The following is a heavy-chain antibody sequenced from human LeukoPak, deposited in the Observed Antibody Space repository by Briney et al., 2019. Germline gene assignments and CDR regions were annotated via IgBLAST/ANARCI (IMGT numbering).Heavy chain of an antibody. Sequence: SVKVSCKASGGTFNNYAFNWVRQAPGQGLEWMGRNIPILGLTNYPQKFQGRVTITADKSASTAYMELSSLTSQDTAVYYCARTKDGYSYGHLHYWGQGTLVTASS. CDR3: ARTKDGYSYGHLHY. CDR2: NIPILGLT. D-gene: IGHD5-18*01. J-gene: IGHJ4*02. V-gene: IGHV1-69*04. CDR1: GGTFNNYA.